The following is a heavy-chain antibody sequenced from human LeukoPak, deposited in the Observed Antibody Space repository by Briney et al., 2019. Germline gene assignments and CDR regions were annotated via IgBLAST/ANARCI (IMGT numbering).Heavy chain of an antibody. CDR1: GGSISRGDYY. CDR3: ASLDYGDYGTEYDY. Sequence: SQTLSLTCTVSGGSISRGDYYWSWIRQPPGKGLEWIGYIYYSGSTYYNPSLKSRVTISVDTSKNQFSLKLSSVTAADTAVYYCASLDYGDYGTEYDYWGQGTLVTVSS. J-gene: IGHJ4*02. V-gene: IGHV4-30-4*08. CDR2: IYYSGST. D-gene: IGHD4-17*01.